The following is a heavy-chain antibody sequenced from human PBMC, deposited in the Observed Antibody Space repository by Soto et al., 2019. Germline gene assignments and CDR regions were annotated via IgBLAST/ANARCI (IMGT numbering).Heavy chain of an antibody. V-gene: IGHV4-59*08. J-gene: IGHJ4*02. Sequence: QVQLQESGPGLVKPSETLSLTCTVSGGSISSYYWIWIRQPPGKGLEWIGYIYYSGSTNYTPSLTSRVTISVDTSKNQSSLKLSSVTAADTAVYYCARRYGSCIDYWGQGTLVTVSS. CDR1: GGSISSYY. CDR2: IYYSGST. CDR3: ARRYGSCIDY. D-gene: IGHD5-18*01.